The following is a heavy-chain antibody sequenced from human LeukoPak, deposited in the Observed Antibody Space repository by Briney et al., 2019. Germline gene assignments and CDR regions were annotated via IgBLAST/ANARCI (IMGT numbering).Heavy chain of an antibody. CDR3: ARAAYYYGSGSYRYYFDY. CDR1: GFTFSSYA. Sequence: GGSLRLSCAASGFTFSSYAMSWVRQAPGKGLEWVSAISGSGGSTYYADSVKGRFTISRDNSKNTLYLQMNSLRAEDTAVYYCARAAYYYGSGSYRYYFDYWGQGTLVTVSS. J-gene: IGHJ4*02. D-gene: IGHD3-10*01. V-gene: IGHV3-23*01. CDR2: ISGSGGST.